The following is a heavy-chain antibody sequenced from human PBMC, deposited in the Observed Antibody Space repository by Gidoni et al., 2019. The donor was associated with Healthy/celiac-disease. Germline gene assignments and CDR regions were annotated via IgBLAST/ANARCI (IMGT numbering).Heavy chain of an antibody. CDR2: IIPSLGIA. CDR3: ASLEGYYDSSGYYRDY. Sequence: QVQLVQSGAEVKKPGSSVKVSCKASGGTFSSYAISWVRQAPGQGLEWMGRIIPSLGIANYAQKFQGRVTITADKSTSTAYMELSSLRSEDTAVYYCASLEGYYDSSGYYRDYWGQGTLVTVSS. D-gene: IGHD3-22*01. J-gene: IGHJ4*02. V-gene: IGHV1-69*04. CDR1: GGTFSSYA.